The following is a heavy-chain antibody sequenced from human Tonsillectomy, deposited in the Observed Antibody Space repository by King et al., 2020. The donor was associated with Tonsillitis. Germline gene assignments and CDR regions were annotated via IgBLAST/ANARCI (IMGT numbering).Heavy chain of an antibody. Sequence: VQLQESGPGLVKPSETLSLTCTVSGGSISYYYWSWLRQPPGRGLEWIGYIYYTGSTNYNPSLKSRVTISVDTSKNQFSLKLRSVTAADTAVYYCAKARNWFDPWGQGTLVTVSS. J-gene: IGHJ5*02. CDR3: AKARNWFDP. CDR1: GGSISYYY. CDR2: IYYTGST. V-gene: IGHV4-59*01.